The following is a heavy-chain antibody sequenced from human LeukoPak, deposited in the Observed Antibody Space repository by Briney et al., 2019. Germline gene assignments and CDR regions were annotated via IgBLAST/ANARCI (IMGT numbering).Heavy chain of an antibody. CDR3: ARLGFCSDGSCYSLGY. J-gene: IGHJ4*02. V-gene: IGHV3-48*03. Sequence: GGALRLSCAASGFTFSNYEMNWVRQAPGMGLEWVSYITSSGPTAFYSDSVKGRFNISRDNAQNSLFLQMNNLTAEDTDIYYCARLGFCSDGSCYSLGYWGKGILVTVSS. CDR1: GFTFSNYE. D-gene: IGHD2-15*01. CDR2: ITSSGPTA.